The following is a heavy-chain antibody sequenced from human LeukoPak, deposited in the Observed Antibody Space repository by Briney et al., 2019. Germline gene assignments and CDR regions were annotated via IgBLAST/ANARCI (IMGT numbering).Heavy chain of an antibody. CDR2: IYHSGST. Sequence: SETLSLTCTVSGGSISSYYWSWIRQPPGKGLEWIGYIYHSGSTNYNPSLKSRVTISVDTSKNQFSLKLSSVTAADTAVYCCARLGGSSWSLDYWGQGTLVTVSS. CDR1: GGSISSYY. J-gene: IGHJ4*02. D-gene: IGHD6-13*01. CDR3: ARLGGSSWSLDY. V-gene: IGHV4-59*08.